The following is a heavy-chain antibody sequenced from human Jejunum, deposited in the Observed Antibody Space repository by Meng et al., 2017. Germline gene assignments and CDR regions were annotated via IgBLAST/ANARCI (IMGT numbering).Heavy chain of an antibody. CDR1: GFTFSSYW. V-gene: IGHV3-7*01. Sequence: GGSLRLSSAASGFTFSSYWMSWVRQAPGKGLEWVAHIKQDGSEKYYADSVKGRFTISRDNGKNSLYLQMNSLRAEDTAVYYCARDLTGDYGGNFWGQGTLVTVSS. CDR3: ARDLTGDYGGNF. D-gene: IGHD4-23*01. CDR2: IKQDGSEK. J-gene: IGHJ4*02.